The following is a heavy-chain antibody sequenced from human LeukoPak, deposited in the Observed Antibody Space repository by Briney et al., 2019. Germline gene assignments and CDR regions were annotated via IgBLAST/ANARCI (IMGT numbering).Heavy chain of an antibody. J-gene: IGHJ4*02. CDR1: GFTFSSYA. D-gene: IGHD3-10*01. CDR3: AKGGFRGVKTEFDY. V-gene: IGHV3-23*01. CDR2: ISGSGGST. Sequence: AGGSLRLSCAASGFTFSSYAMNWVRQAPGKGLEWVSAISGSGGSTYYADSVKGRFTISRDNSKNTLYLQMNSLRAEDTAVYYCAKGGFRGVKTEFDYWGQGTLVTVSS.